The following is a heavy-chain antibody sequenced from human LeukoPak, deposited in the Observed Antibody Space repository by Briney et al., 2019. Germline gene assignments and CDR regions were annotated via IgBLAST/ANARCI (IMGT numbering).Heavy chain of an antibody. CDR1: GFTFSSYG. Sequence: GGSLRLSCAASGFTFSSYGMHWVRQAPGKGLEWVAVISYDGSNKYYADSVKGRFTISRDNSKNTLYLQMNSLRAEDTAVYYCAKWMAAAGLDYWGQGTLVTVSS. J-gene: IGHJ4*02. V-gene: IGHV3-30*18. CDR3: AKWMAAAGLDY. CDR2: ISYDGSNK. D-gene: IGHD6-13*01.